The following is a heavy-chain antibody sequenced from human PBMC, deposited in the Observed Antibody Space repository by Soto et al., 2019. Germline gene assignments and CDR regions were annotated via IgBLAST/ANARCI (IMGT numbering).Heavy chain of an antibody. CDR2: IYWGDDK. J-gene: IGHJ4*02. CDR1: GFSLSTSGVG. D-gene: IGHD4-17*01. V-gene: IGHV2-5*02. Sequence: QITLKESGPTLVKPTQTLTLTCTFSGFSLSTSGVGVGWIRQPRGKALEWLALIYWGDDKRYSPSLKSRLTITTDTSKNQVVLTMTKLDPVDTATYYCAHRPAGDYGPRFDYWGQGTLVTVSS. CDR3: AHRPAGDYGPRFDY.